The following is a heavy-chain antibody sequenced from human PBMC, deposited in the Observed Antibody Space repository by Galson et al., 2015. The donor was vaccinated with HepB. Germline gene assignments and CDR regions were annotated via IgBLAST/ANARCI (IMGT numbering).Heavy chain of an antibody. Sequence: SLRLSCAVSGFTFSDSGMHWVRQAPGKGLEWVTVISNDGENKNYADSVKGRFTISRDNSKNTVFLQMNSLRPEDTAVYFCAKQGGEGSMDYFDYWGQGTLVTVSS. J-gene: IGHJ4*02. V-gene: IGHV3-30*18. CDR3: AKQGGEGSMDYFDY. CDR1: GFTFSDSG. D-gene: IGHD3-16*01. CDR2: ISNDGENK.